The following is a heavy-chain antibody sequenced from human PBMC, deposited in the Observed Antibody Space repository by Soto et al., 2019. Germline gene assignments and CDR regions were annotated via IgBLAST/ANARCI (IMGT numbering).Heavy chain of an antibody. Sequence: QVQLVQSGAEVKKPGASVKVSCKASGYIFTAYSMHWVRQAPGQGLEWMGVVNPSGGSTNYAQKFQGRITMTTDTSTSTVYMDLSSLTSEATAVYYCAREENCSDGICYSEYFQRWGQGTLVTVSS. CDR3: AREENCSDGICYSEYFQR. CDR1: GYIFTAYS. J-gene: IGHJ1*01. V-gene: IGHV1-46*01. CDR2: VNPSGGST. D-gene: IGHD2-15*01.